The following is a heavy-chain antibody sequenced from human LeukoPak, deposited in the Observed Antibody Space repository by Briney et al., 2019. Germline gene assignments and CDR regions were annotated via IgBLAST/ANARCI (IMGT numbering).Heavy chain of an antibody. Sequence: GGSLRLSCEASGFTFGSHAMYWGRQAPGEGLEWGAGIFGSGGSTHYADSVKGRFTISRDNSRNTVYLQINSMRADDTAVYYCGKTTVGYSSGQKPAWPVDYWGQGTLVTVSS. CDR1: GFTFGSHA. CDR2: IFGSGGST. J-gene: IGHJ4*02. CDR3: GKTTVGYSSGQKPAWPVDY. V-gene: IGHV3-23*01. D-gene: IGHD5-18*01.